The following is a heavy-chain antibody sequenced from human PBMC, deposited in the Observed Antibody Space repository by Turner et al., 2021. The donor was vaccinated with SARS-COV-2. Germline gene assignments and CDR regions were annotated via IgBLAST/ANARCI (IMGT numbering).Heavy chain of an antibody. CDR3: ATDMGQLNWFDP. J-gene: IGHJ5*02. Sequence: HVQLMASGGVVVHSGASLRLFCADSVFTFSSYGMQWVRQDAGKGMEWMTVITYNGSNKYYADGVKGRFTISRDNSKNTLYLQMNSLRAEDTAVYYCATDMGQLNWFDPWGQGTLVTVSS. CDR1: VFTFSSYG. D-gene: IGHD6-13*01. V-gene: IGHV3-30*03. CDR2: ITYNGSNK.